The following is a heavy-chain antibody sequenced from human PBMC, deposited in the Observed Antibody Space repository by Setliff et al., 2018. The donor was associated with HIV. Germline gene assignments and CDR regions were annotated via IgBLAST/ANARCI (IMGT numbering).Heavy chain of an antibody. CDR3: ARGTIVGAIPLLDY. J-gene: IGHJ4*02. D-gene: IGHD1-26*01. Sequence: GGSLRLSCAASGFTFSSYEMNWVRQAPGKGLEWASYISSSGSTIYYADSVKGRFTISGDNAKNSLYLQMSSLRAEDTAVYYCARGTIVGAIPLLDYWGQGTLVTVSS. V-gene: IGHV3-48*03. CDR2: ISSSGSTI. CDR1: GFTFSSYE.